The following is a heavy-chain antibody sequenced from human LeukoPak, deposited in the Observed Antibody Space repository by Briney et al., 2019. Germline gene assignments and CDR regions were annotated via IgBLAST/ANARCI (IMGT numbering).Heavy chain of an antibody. CDR1: GGSFSGYY. CDR3: ARERHNGFGYCSSTSCHNPLGRDAFDI. Sequence: PSETLSLTCAVYGGSFSGYYWSWIRQPPGKGLEWIGEINHSGSTNYNPSLKSRVTISVDTSKNQFSLKLSSVTAADTAVYYCARERHNGFGYCSSTSCHNPLGRDAFDIWGQGTMVTVSP. D-gene: IGHD2-2*03. CDR2: INHSGST. V-gene: IGHV4-34*01. J-gene: IGHJ3*02.